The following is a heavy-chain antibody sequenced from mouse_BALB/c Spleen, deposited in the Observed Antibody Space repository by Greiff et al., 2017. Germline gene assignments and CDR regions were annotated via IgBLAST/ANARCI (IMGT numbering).Heavy chain of an antibody. D-gene: IGHD2-1*01. CDR1: GFTFSDYY. Sequence: DVKLVESGGGLVKPGGSLKLSCAASGFTFSDYYMYWVRQTPEKRLEWVATISDGGSYTYYPDSVKGRFTISRDNAKNNLYLQMSSLKSEDTAMYYCARGYYGNYPWYFDVWGAGTTVTVSS. V-gene: IGHV5-4*02. CDR3: ARGYYGNYPWYFDV. J-gene: IGHJ1*01. CDR2: ISDGGSYT.